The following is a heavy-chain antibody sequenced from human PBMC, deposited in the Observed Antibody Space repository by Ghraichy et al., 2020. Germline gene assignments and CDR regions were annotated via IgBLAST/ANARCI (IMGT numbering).Heavy chain of an antibody. D-gene: IGHD3-3*01. CDR3: ARVGSGYADY. Sequence: ASVKVSCKASGYTFDNYGIGWVRQAPGQGLEWMGWISAYTGSTHYAQKFQDRVTMNTETSTSTAHLELRSLSSDDTAVYYCARVGSGYADYWGRGTLVTVSS. V-gene: IGHV1-18*01. J-gene: IGHJ4*02. CDR2: ISAYTGST. CDR1: GYTFDNYG.